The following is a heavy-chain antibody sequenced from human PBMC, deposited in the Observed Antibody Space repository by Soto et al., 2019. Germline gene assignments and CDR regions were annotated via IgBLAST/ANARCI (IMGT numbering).Heavy chain of an antibody. CDR3: ARTLYGDNVDY. CDR2: MNPNSGNT. D-gene: IGHD4-17*01. V-gene: IGHV1-8*01. CDR1: GYTFTSYD. J-gene: IGHJ4*02. Sequence: QVQLVQSGAEVKKPGASVKVSCKASGYTFTSYDINWVRQATGQGLEWMGWMNPNSGNTGYAQKFQGRVTMTRNTSLSPGCVGLRRLRSGDTAVYYCARTLYGDNVDYWGQGTLVTVSS.